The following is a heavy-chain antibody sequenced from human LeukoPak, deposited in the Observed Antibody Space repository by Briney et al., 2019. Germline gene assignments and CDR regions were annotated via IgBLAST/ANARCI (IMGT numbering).Heavy chain of an antibody. Sequence: WASVKVSCKASGYTFTSYDINWVRQATGQGLEWMGWMNPNSGNTGYAQKFQGRVTITRNTSISTAYMELSSLRSEDTAVYYCARGQHSSYDFWSGLPRYYYMDVWGKGTTVTVSS. CDR1: GYTFTSYD. CDR2: MNPNSGNT. V-gene: IGHV1-8*03. CDR3: ARGQHSSYDFWSGLPRYYYMDV. J-gene: IGHJ6*03. D-gene: IGHD3-3*01.